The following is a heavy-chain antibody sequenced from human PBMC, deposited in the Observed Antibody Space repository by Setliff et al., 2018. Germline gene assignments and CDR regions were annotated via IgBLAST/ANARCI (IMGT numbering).Heavy chain of an antibody. CDR2: FFYSGDG. V-gene: IGHV4-59*11. CDR1: GASINSHY. J-gene: IGHJ4*02. Sequence: PSETLSLTCTVSGASINSHYWSWIRQPPGKGLEWIGLFFYSGDGRYNPSLKSRVTMSVDASRNQFSLKLSSVTAADTAIYYCARDRSYYASGSFTKWFDYWGQGTLVTVSS. CDR3: ARDRSYYASGSFTKWFDY. D-gene: IGHD3-10*01.